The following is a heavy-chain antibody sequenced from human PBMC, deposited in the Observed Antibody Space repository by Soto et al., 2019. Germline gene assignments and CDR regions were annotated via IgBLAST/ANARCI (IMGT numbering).Heavy chain of an antibody. CDR1: GGAITSSY. CDR2: IYDTGISGYTPST. CDR3: ARGEGALLHYASDV. D-gene: IGHD3-10*01. J-gene: IGHJ6*04. Sequence: ASETLSLTCTVSGGAITSSYWSWTRRPPGKGLEWIAYIYDTGISGYTPSTSYNPSLKSRVTMSVDTSESQFSLKFTSVTAADTAVYYCARGEGALLHYASDVWGSGITVTVSS. V-gene: IGHV4-59*01.